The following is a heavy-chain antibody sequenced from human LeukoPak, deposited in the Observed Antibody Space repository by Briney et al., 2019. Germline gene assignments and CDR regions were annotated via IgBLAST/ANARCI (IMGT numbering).Heavy chain of an antibody. Sequence: GGSLRLSCAASGFTVSSNYMSWVRQAPGKGLEWVSSISSSSSSYIYYADSVKGRFTISRDNAKNSLYLQMNSLRAEDTAVYYCARVVAAAGSHLDYWGQGTLVTVSS. V-gene: IGHV3-21*01. CDR1: GFTVSSNY. J-gene: IGHJ4*02. CDR3: ARVVAAAGSHLDY. CDR2: ISSSSSSYI. D-gene: IGHD6-13*01.